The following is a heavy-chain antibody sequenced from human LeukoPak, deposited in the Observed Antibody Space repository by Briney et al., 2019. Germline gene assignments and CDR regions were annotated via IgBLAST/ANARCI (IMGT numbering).Heavy chain of an antibody. Sequence: SETLSLTCAVYGGSFSGYYWSWIRQPPGKGLEWIGEINHSGSTNYNPSLKSRVTMSVDTSKNQFSLKLSSVTAADTAVYYCASRSVYDFWSGHDAFDIWGQGTMVTVSS. J-gene: IGHJ3*02. V-gene: IGHV4-34*01. D-gene: IGHD3-3*01. CDR3: ASRSVYDFWSGHDAFDI. CDR2: INHSGST. CDR1: GGSFSGYY.